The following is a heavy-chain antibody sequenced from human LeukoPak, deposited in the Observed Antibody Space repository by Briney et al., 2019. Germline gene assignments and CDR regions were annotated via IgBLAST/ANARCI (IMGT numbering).Heavy chain of an antibody. V-gene: IGHV3-48*04. D-gene: IGHD2-15*01. J-gene: IGHJ3*02. CDR1: GFTFSSYS. CDR2: ISSSSSTI. Sequence: GGSLRLSCAASGFTFSSYSMNWVRQAPGKGLEWGSYISSSSSTIYYADSVKGRFTISRDNAKNSLYLQMNSLRAEDTAVYYCAGYCSGGSCYSLDAFDIWGQGTMVTVSS. CDR3: AGYCSGGSCYSLDAFDI.